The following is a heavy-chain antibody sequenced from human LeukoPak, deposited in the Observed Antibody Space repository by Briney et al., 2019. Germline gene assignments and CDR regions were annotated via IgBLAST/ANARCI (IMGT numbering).Heavy chain of an antibody. CDR1: GGSISSSDYY. J-gene: IGHJ4*02. Sequence: PSETLSLTCTVSGGSISSSDYYWGWIRQPPAKGLEWIGSIYYSGSTYYNPSLKSRVTISVDTSKNQFSLKLSSVTAADTAVYYCARLTTGDYSNDYWGQGTLVTVSS. D-gene: IGHD4-11*01. CDR2: IYYSGST. CDR3: ARLTTGDYSNDY. V-gene: IGHV4-39*01.